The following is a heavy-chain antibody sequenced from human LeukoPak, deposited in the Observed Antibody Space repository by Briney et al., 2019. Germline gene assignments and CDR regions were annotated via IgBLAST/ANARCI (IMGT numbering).Heavy chain of an antibody. V-gene: IGHV3-74*01. D-gene: IGHD3-10*01. CDR1: GFTFGDSA. Sequence: GGSLRLSCTASGFTFGDSAMSWVRQAPGKGLVWVSRINSDGSSTSYADSVKGRFTISRDNAKNTLYLQMNSLRAEDTAVYYCASDYGSGSLNWFDPWGQGTLVTVSS. CDR3: ASDYGSGSLNWFDP. CDR2: INSDGSST. J-gene: IGHJ5*02.